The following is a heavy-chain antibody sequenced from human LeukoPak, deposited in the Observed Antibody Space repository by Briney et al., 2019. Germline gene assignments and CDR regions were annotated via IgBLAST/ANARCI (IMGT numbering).Heavy chain of an antibody. J-gene: IGHJ4*02. CDR3: ARVLTEYSSSRCLDF. Sequence: SETLSLTCTVSGGSISGYYWSWIRQPPGKGLEWIGDIYYSGRTNYKPSLKSRVTILVDTSKNQFSLRLSSVTAADTAVYYCARVLTEYSSSRCLDFWGQGALVTVSS. CDR2: IYYSGRT. CDR1: GGSISGYY. D-gene: IGHD6-13*01. V-gene: IGHV4-59*01.